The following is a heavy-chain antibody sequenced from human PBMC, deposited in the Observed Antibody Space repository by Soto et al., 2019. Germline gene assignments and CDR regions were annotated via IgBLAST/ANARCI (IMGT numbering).Heavy chain of an antibody. V-gene: IGHV3-7*01. D-gene: IGHD6-13*01. CDR1: GFTFSSYW. CDR3: AKGAGAAAGIIDY. Sequence: PGGSLRLSCAASGFTFSSYWMNWVRQAPGKGLEWVANIKQDGSEKYYVDSVKGRFTISRGNAKNSLYLQMNSLRAEDTAVYYCAKGAGAAAGIIDYWGQGTLVTV. J-gene: IGHJ4*02. CDR2: IKQDGSEK.